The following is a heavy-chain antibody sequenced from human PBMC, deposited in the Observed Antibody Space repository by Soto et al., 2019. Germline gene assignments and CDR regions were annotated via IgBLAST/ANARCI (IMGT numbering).Heavy chain of an antibody. D-gene: IGHD6-13*01. CDR3: ARNLPAGNPMQFDT. V-gene: IGHV4-30-2*01. CDR1: GGSISSGGYS. CDR2: IYHSGST. Sequence: SETLSLTCAVSGGSISSGGYSWSWIRQPPGKGLEWIEYIYHSGSTYYNPSLKSRVTISVDRSKNQFSLKLSSVTAEDTAVYYCARNLPAGNPMQFDTWGQGALVTVSS. J-gene: IGHJ4*02.